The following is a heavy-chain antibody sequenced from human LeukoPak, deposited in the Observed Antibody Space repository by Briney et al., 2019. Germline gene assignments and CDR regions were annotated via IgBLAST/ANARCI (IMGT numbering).Heavy chain of an antibody. V-gene: IGHV3-21*01. D-gene: IGHD2-2*01. J-gene: IGHJ4*02. Sequence: GGSLRISCAASGFTLSSYYKKWGRQAPGEGVGWGLSISNSSSYIYYADSVKGRFTISRDNAKNSLYLQMNSLRAEDTAVYYCARFSGYCSSTSCTPGDWGQGTLVTVSS. CDR3: ARFSGYCSSTSCTPGD. CDR2: ISNSSSYI. CDR1: GFTLSSYY.